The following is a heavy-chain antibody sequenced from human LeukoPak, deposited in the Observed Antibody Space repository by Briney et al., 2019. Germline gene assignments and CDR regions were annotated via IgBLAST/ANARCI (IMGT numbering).Heavy chain of an antibody. D-gene: IGHD3-16*01. CDR2: IGSSGSII. CDR3: ARDRMLLGYYYYYMDV. J-gene: IGHJ6*03. Sequence: GGSLRLSCAASGFTFSSCEMNWVRQAPGKGLEWVSYIGSSGSIIYYADSVKGRFTISRDNAKNSLYLQMNSLRAEDTAVYYCARDRMLLGYYYYYMDVWGKGTTVTISS. V-gene: IGHV3-48*03. CDR1: GFTFSSCE.